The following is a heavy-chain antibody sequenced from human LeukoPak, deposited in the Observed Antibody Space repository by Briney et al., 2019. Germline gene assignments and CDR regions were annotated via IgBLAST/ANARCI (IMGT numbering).Heavy chain of an antibody. V-gene: IGHV1-8*01. CDR1: GHTFTNGD. Sequence: ASVKISCKASGHTFTNGDINWVRQAPGQGLEWVGFISSVDYTGYAQKSQGRVTITRDTSLRIVYLELSSLTSDDTAVYYCANYEKRGFDPWGKGTLVTVSS. CDR3: ANYEKRGFDP. D-gene: IGHD3-22*01. J-gene: IGHJ5*02. CDR2: ISSVDYT.